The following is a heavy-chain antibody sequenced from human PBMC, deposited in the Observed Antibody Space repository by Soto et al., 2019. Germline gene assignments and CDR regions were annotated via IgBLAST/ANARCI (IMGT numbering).Heavy chain of an antibody. CDR2: MWYEGSNK. CDR1: GFTFSSYR. J-gene: IGHJ4*02. V-gene: IGHV3-33*01. CDR3: AIEGGSGPDY. D-gene: IGHD6-19*01. Sequence: QVQLVESGGGVVQPGRSLRLSCAASGFTFSSYRMHRVRQAPGKGLEWVAFMWYEGSNKYYADSVKGRFTISRDNSKNPVYLQVDSLRDEGTAGYYCAIEGGSGPDYWGQGTLVTVSS.